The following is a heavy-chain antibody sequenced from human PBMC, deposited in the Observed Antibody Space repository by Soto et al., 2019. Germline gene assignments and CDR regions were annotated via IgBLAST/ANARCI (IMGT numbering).Heavy chain of an antibody. D-gene: IGHD4-17*01. CDR1: GVTVGNNY. CDR3: ARNVPVTALGY. V-gene: IGHV3-66*01. CDR2: TYSGGDT. Sequence: EVRLVESGGGLVQPGGSLRLSCAASGVTVGNNYMSWVRQAPGKGLEWVPVTYSGGDTRYEDSVKGRFTMSRDSTKNTVYLQMDSLSAEDTAVYCWARNVPVTALGYWGQGSLVTVSS. J-gene: IGHJ4*02.